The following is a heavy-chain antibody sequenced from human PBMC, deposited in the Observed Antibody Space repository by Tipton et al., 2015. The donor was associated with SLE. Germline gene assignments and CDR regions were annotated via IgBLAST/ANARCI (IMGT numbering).Heavy chain of an antibody. CDR3: ARGGSLTGTNGFDY. D-gene: IGHD1-14*01. CDR1: GGPFNNYA. J-gene: IGHJ4*02. V-gene: IGHV1-69*01. CDR2: LIPVFRTA. Sequence: QLVQSGPEVKRPGSTVKVSCKTSGGPFNNYAINWVRQAPGQGLQWMGGLIPVFRTANYAQSFQGRLTIVADESTATVYMELSARRSDDTALYYCARGGSLTGTNGFDYWGEGTLLTVPS.